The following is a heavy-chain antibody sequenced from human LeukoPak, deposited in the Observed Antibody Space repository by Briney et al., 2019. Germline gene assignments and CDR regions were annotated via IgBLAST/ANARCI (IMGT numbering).Heavy chain of an antibody. CDR1: GDSITSYY. Sequence: PSETLSLTCSVSGDSITSYYWSWIRQPPGEGLEWIGYIYNTGSTNYNPSLKGRVTISIDTSKNQFSLRLSSVTAADAAVYYCARHWSGGTVLGPFDYWGQGTLVTVSS. V-gene: IGHV4-59*08. CDR3: ARHWSGGTVLGPFDY. J-gene: IGHJ4*02. D-gene: IGHD2-15*01. CDR2: IYNTGST.